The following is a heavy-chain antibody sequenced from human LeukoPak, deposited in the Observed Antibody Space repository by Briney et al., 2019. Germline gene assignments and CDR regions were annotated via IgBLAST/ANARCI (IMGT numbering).Heavy chain of an antibody. Sequence: SETLSLTCAVYGGSFSGYYWSWIRQPPGKGLEWIGEINHSGSTNYNPSFKSRVTISVDTSKNQFSLKLSSVTAADTAVYYCARSQESRYSYGYVWGQGTLVTVSS. V-gene: IGHV4-34*01. CDR1: GGSFSGYY. J-gene: IGHJ4*02. CDR3: ARSQESRYSYGYV. D-gene: IGHD5-18*01. CDR2: INHSGST.